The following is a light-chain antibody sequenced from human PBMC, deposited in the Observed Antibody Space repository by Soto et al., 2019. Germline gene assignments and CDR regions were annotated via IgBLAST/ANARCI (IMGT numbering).Light chain of an antibody. J-gene: IGKJ2*01. V-gene: IGKV1-39*01. CDR3: QQSLSTPYT. Sequence: DIQMTQSPASLSASIGDRVSISRRASQTVATFLNWYQQKPGKVPQLLIYAASTLQSGVPSRFSGSGSGTDFTLVISSLQREDFGTYYCQQSLSTPYTFGQGTKVDIK. CDR1: QTVATF. CDR2: AAS.